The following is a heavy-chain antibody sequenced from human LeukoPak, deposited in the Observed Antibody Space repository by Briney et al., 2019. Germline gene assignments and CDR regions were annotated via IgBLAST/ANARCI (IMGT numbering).Heavy chain of an antibody. V-gene: IGHV3-53*01. CDR3: ARGGMRRPYDC. CDR2: IYDIGNT. Sequence: GGSLRLSCAVSGFTVSSNYMSWVRQAPGKGLEWVSVIYDIGNTYYADSVKGRFTISRDTSKNTVYLQMNSLRAEDTAVYYCARGGMRRPYDCWGQGALVTASS. CDR1: GFTVSSNY. J-gene: IGHJ4*02. D-gene: IGHD1-14*01.